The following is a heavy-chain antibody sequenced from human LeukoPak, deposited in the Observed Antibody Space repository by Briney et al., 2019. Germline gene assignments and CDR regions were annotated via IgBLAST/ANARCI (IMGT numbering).Heavy chain of an antibody. CDR3: AREAAKYYDFWSGYYNRFDY. V-gene: IGHV1-46*01. CDR2: INPSGGST. CDR1: GYTFTSYY. J-gene: IGHJ4*02. Sequence: ASVKVSCKASGYTFTSYYMHWVRQAPGQGLEWMGIINPSGGSTSYAQKFQGRVTMTRDTSTSTVYMELSSLRSEDTAVYYCAREAAKYYDFWSGYYNRFDYWGQGILVTVSS. D-gene: IGHD3-3*01.